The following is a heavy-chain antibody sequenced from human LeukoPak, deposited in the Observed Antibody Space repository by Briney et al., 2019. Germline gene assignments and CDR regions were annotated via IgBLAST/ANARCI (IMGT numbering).Heavy chain of an antibody. CDR3: VRSGSCSGGSCYSGIGYYYYGMDV. CDR2: IGTAGDT. J-gene: IGHJ6*02. Sequence: PGGSLRLSCAASGFTFSSYDMHWVRQATGKGLEWVSAIGTAGDTYYPGSVKGRFTISRENAKNSLYLQMNSLRAGDTAVYYCVRSGSCSGGSCYSGIGYYYYGMDVWGQGTTVTVSS. CDR1: GFTFSSYD. D-gene: IGHD2-15*01. V-gene: IGHV3-13*01.